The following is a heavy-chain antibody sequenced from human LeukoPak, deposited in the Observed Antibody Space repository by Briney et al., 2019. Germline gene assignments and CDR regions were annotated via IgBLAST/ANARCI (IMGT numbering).Heavy chain of an antibody. D-gene: IGHD3-16*01. Sequence: SETLSLTCTVSGGSINNDYWSWIRQPPGKGLEWLGYIKYNGYTNYNPSLKSRVTMSIDASKKQFSLKLSSVTAADTAVYYCARSKMLLREGFDYWGQGTLVAVSS. CDR2: IKYNGYT. CDR3: ARSKMLLREGFDY. CDR1: GGSINNDY. J-gene: IGHJ4*02. V-gene: IGHV4-59*01.